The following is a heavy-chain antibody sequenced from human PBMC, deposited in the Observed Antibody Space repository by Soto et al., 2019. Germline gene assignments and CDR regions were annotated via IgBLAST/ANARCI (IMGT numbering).Heavy chain of an antibody. CDR1: GDSIRGGGHY. D-gene: IGHD7-27*01. J-gene: IGHJ4*03. CDR3: ARDTGLAPTVWGY. V-gene: IGHV4-31*03. CDR2: VYHSGST. Sequence: QVQLQESGPGLVKPSQTLSLTCSVSGDSIRGGGHYWNWLRQFPGKGLEWIGYVYHSGSTHYNPSLRWRLTISIDTSKNQFSLRLISVTAADTALYYCARDTGLAPTVWGYWGHGTQVTVSS.